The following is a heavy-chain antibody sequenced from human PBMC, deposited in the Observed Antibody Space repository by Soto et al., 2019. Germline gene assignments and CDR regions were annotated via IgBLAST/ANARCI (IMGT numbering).Heavy chain of an antibody. V-gene: IGHV3-21*01. J-gene: IGHJ4*02. CDR2: ISSSGSFI. D-gene: IGHD6-13*01. CDR3: AREPEGIAAALDY. Sequence: GGSLRLSCAASGFTFRTYGMNWVRRAPGGGLEWVASISSSGSFIYYADSVKGRFTISRDDAEKSLYLQMNSLRAEDTALYYCAREPEGIAAALDYWGQGTLVTVS. CDR1: GFTFRTYG.